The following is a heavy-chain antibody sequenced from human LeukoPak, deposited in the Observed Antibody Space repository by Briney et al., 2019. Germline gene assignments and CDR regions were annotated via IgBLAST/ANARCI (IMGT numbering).Heavy chain of an antibody. D-gene: IGHD1-26*01. CDR3: AKDSWEVGATSEIDY. CDR2: ISSSGTYI. CDR1: GFTFSSFT. J-gene: IGHJ4*02. V-gene: IGHV3-21*01. Sequence: GGSLRLSCAASGFTFSSFTMNWVRQAPGKGLEWVSSISSSGTYIYYADSVKGRFTISRDNSKNKVYLQMNSLRAEDTAVYYCAKDSWEVGATSEIDYWGQGTLVTVSS.